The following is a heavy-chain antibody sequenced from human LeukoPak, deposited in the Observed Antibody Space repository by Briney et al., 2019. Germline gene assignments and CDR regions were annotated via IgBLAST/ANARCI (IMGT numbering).Heavy chain of an antibody. J-gene: IGHJ6*03. CDR2: INHSGST. CDR1: GGSFSGYY. D-gene: IGHD3-16*01. CDR3: ARGHGLGVYYYYYMDV. V-gene: IGHV4-34*01. Sequence: SETLSLTCAVYGGSFSGYYWRWIRQPPGRGLEWIGEINHSGSTNYNPSLKSRVTISVDTSKNQFSLKLSSVTAADTAVYYCARGHGLGVYYYYYMDVWGKGTTVTVSS.